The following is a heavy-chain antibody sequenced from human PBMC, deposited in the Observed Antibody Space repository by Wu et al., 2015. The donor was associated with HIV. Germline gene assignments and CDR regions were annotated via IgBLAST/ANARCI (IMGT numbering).Heavy chain of an antibody. CDR3: ARDRRGRPNSGARYYHNGMDV. CDR2: ISPYSGNT. J-gene: IGHJ6*02. D-gene: IGHD3-10*01. CDR1: GYMFTSYG. Sequence: QVLLVQSGGEVKMPGASVKVSCKASGYMFTSYGISWVRQVRGHGLEWMGWISPYSGNTKYAQKVQGRVTMTTDTSTRTVYMEMRSLRSDETAVYYCARDRRGRPNSGARYYHNGMDVWGQGTTVSV. V-gene: IGHV1-18*01.